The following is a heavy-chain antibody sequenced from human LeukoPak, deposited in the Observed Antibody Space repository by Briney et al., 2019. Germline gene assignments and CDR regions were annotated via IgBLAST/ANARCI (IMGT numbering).Heavy chain of an antibody. D-gene: IGHD6-13*01. CDR3: ASAAAGTQGWFDP. CDR2: IYYSGST. J-gene: IGHJ5*02. V-gene: IGHV4-39*07. CDR1: GGSISSSSYY. Sequence: PSETLSLTCTVSGGSISSSSYYWGWIRQPPGKGLEWIGSIYYSGSTYYNPSLKSRVTISVDTSKNQFSLKLSSVTAADTAVYYCASAAAGTQGWFDPWGQGTPVTVSS.